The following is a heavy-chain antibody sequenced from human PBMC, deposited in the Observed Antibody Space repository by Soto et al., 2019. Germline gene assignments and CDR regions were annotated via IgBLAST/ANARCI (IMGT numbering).Heavy chain of an antibody. Sequence: KPSETLSLTCAVYGDSMTSVDYSWSWIRQPPGKGLEWLGYIYRTGNTHYSPSRKSRVSISQDRSKNQFSLELTSVTAADTAVYYCARGDYQYSIDYWGQGTLVTVSS. J-gene: IGHJ4*02. D-gene: IGHD2-2*01. CDR3: ARGDYQYSIDY. CDR2: IYRTGNT. V-gene: IGHV4-30-2*01. CDR1: GDSMTSVDYS.